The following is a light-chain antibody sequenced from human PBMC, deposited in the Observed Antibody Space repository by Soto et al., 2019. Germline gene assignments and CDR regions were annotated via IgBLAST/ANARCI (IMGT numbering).Light chain of an antibody. V-gene: IGKV3-20*01. CDR1: QSVSNNY. CDR3: QQYGSSGT. Sequence: EIVLTQSPGTLSLSPGEGGTLSCRASQSVSNNYLAWYQQKPGQAPRLLIYGASNRATGIPDRFSGSGSGTDFTLTISRLEPEDFAVYYCQQYGSSGTFGQGTKVDI. J-gene: IGKJ1*01. CDR2: GAS.